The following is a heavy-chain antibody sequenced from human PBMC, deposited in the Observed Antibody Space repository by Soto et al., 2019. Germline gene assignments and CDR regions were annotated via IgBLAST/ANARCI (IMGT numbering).Heavy chain of an antibody. CDR2: IYYSGTT. J-gene: IGHJ6*02. D-gene: IGHD1-26*01. CDR3: AREWDGLNV. V-gene: IGHV4-59*12. Sequence: QVQLQESGPGLVKPSETLSLTCTVSGASITRDYWSWIRQPPGKGLEWIGYIYYSGTTNYNPSLKSRVTISVDTSKNQFSLKLSSVTAADTAVYYCAREWDGLNVWGQGTRVTVSS. CDR1: GASITRDY.